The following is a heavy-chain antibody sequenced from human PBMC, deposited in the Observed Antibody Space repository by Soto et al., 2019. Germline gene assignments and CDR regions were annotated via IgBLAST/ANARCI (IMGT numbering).Heavy chain of an antibody. Sequence: QITLRESGPALVEPTQPLTRTCTFSGFSLSTSGEAVCWIRQPPGKGLDWLALIYWNGIERYSPSLKNRLSTTKDTSKNNVVLTMTNMDPVDTATYYCAHGDPLDFHYWGQGTLVTVSS. CDR1: GFSLSTSGEA. CDR3: AHGDPLDFHY. V-gene: IGHV2-5*01. CDR2: IYWNGIE. J-gene: IGHJ4*02.